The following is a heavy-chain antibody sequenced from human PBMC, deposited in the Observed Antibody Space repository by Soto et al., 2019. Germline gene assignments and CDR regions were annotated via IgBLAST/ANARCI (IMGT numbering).Heavy chain of an antibody. CDR3: GRDRIVGATWGGGLFDY. CDR2: ISYDGSNK. J-gene: IGHJ4*02. Sequence: QVQLVESGGGVVQPGRSLRLSCAASGFTFSSYAMHWVRQAPGKGLEWVAVISYDGSNKYYADSVKGRFTISRDNSKNPLYLQMNRLGAEDTAFYYCGRDRIVGATWGGGLFDYWGQGTLVTVSS. CDR1: GFTFSSYA. V-gene: IGHV3-30-3*01. D-gene: IGHD1-26*01.